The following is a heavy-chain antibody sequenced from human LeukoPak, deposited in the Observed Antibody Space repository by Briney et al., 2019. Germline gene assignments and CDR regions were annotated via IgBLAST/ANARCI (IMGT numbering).Heavy chain of an antibody. CDR3: ARDLEFPDY. V-gene: IGHV1-69*05. J-gene: IGHJ4*02. Sequence: GASVKVSCKASGGTFSSYAISWVRQAPGQGLEWMGRIIPIFGTANYAQKFQGRVTITTDESTSTAYMELRSLTSDDTAVYYCARDLEFPDYWGQGTLVTVSS. CDR1: GGTFSSYA. CDR2: IIPIFGTA. D-gene: IGHD3-3*01.